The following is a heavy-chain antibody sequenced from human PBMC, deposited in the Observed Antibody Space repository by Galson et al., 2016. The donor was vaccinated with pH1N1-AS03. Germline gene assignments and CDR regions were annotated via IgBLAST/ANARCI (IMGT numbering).Heavy chain of an antibody. Sequence: SVKVSCKASGGTFRNFAISWVRQAPGQGLEWMGRIVPTFTAPKYAQKFQGRLTITADDSATTTYMDLSGLKLEDTAIYYCATIGAVPGIGGYWFDSWGQGTHVIVSS. CDR2: IVPTFTAP. D-gene: IGHD6-19*01. V-gene: IGHV1-69*13. CDR3: ATIGAVPGIGGYWFDS. CDR1: GGTFRNFA. J-gene: IGHJ5*01.